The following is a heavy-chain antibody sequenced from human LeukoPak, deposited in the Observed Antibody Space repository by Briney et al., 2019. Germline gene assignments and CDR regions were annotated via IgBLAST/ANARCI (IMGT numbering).Heavy chain of an antibody. Sequence: GGSLRLSCAASGFTFSSYSMNWVRQAPGKGLEWVSSISSSSSYIYYADSVKGRFTISRDNAKNSLYLQMNSLRAEDTAVYYCARGDILTGYYWFDPWGQGTLVTVSS. D-gene: IGHD3-9*01. V-gene: IGHV3-21*01. CDR3: ARGDILTGYYWFDP. CDR1: GFTFSSYS. J-gene: IGHJ5*02. CDR2: ISSSSSYI.